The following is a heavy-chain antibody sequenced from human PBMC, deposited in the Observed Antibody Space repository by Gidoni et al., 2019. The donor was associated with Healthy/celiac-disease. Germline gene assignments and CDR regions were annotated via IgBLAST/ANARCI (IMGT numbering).Heavy chain of an antibody. D-gene: IGHD2-15*01. J-gene: IGHJ3*02. CDR3: ARESLADCSGGSCTRSPDAFDI. Sequence: QVQLVQSGAEVKKPGASVKVSCKASGYTFTSYYMQWVRQAPGQGLEWMGIINPSGGSTSYAQKFQGRVTMTRDTSTSTVYMELSSLRSEDTAVYYCARESLADCSGGSCTRSPDAFDIWGQGTMVTVSS. CDR1: GYTFTSYY. V-gene: IGHV1-46*03. CDR2: INPSGGST.